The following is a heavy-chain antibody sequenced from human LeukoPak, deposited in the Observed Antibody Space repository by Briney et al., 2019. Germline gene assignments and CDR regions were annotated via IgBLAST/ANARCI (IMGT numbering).Heavy chain of an antibody. CDR1: GGSFSGYY. CDR2: INHSGST. J-gene: IGHJ5*02. CDR3: ARSLARPGWFDP. D-gene: IGHD5-12*01. V-gene: IGHV4-34*01. Sequence: PSETLSLTCAVYGGSFSGYYWSWIRQPPGKGLEWIGEINHSGSTNYNPSLKSRVTISVDTSKNQFSLKLSSVTAADTAVYYCARSLARPGWFDPWGQGTPVTVSS.